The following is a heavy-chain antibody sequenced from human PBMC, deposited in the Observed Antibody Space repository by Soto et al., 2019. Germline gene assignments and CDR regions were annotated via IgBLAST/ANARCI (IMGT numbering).Heavy chain of an antibody. V-gene: IGHV3-74*01. CDR2: ITSDGKSK. D-gene: IGHD2-21*02. J-gene: IGHJ5*02. CDR1: GFTLSNAW. CDR3: ARESGDWPLNWFDP. Sequence: GGSLRLSCAASGFTLSNAWVSWVRQRPAEGLVWVSRITSDGKSKAYAESVKGRFAISRDNAKNTLYLQMNGLTAEDTAVYYCARESGDWPLNWFDPWGQGTLVTVSS.